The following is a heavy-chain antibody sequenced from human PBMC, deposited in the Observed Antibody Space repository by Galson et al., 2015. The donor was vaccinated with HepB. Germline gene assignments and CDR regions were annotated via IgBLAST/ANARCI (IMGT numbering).Heavy chain of an antibody. CDR3: ARDPGHQQVGD. V-gene: IGHV7-4-1*02. Sequence: VKVSCKASGYTFTNHAMHWVRQAPGQGLEWMGWINTNTGNPTYAQGFTGRFVFSLDTSVDTAYLQISSLKAEDTGVYYCARDPGHQQVGDWGQGTLVTVAS. CDR1: GYTFTNHA. CDR2: INTNTGNP. J-gene: IGHJ4*02. D-gene: IGHD6-13*01.